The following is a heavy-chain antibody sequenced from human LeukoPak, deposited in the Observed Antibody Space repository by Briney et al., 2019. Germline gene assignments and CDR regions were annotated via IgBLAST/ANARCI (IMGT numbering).Heavy chain of an antibody. V-gene: IGHV5-51*01. CDR1: GYSFTSYW. CDR2: IYPGDSDT. D-gene: IGHD3-9*01. J-gene: IGHJ6*04. Sequence: HGESLKISCKGSGYSFTSYWIGWVRQMPGKGLEWMGIIYPGDSDTRYSPSFQGQVTISADKSISTAYLQWSSLKASDTAMYYCARQPAYYDILTGYPSYGMDVWGKGTTVTVPS. CDR3: ARQPAYYDILTGYPSYGMDV.